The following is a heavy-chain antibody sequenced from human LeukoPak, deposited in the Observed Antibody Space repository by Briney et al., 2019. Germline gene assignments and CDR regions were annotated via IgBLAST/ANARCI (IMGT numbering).Heavy chain of an antibody. CDR1: GGSISISIYY. CDR3: ARRGYGDYNVFDI. J-gene: IGHJ3*02. V-gene: IGHV4-39*01. Sequence: SETLSLTSTVSGGSISISIYYWGWIRQPPGKGLECIGNIYYGGSPYYNPSLKSRVTISVDTSKNQFSLKLSSVTAADTAVYYCARRGYGDYNVFDIWGQGTMVTVSS. D-gene: IGHD4-17*01. CDR2: IYYGGSP.